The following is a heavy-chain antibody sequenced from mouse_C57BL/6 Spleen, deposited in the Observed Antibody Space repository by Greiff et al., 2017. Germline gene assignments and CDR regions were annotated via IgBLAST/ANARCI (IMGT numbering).Heavy chain of an antibody. Sequence: VQLKESGGGLVQPGGSLKLSCAASGFTFSDYYLYWVRQTPEKRLEWVAYISNGGGSTYYPDTVKGRFTISRDNAKNTLYLQMSRLKSEDTAMYYCARHYGPMDYWGQGTSVTVSS. D-gene: IGHD1-1*02. CDR3: ARHYGPMDY. CDR1: GFTFSDYY. J-gene: IGHJ4*01. V-gene: IGHV5-12*01. CDR2: ISNGGGST.